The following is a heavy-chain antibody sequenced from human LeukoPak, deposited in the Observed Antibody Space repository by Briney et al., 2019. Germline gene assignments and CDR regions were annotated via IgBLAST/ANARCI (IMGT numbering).Heavy chain of an antibody. CDR2: INPTGGST. D-gene: IGHD3-22*01. CDR1: GYTFTSYY. V-gene: IGHV1-46*01. J-gene: IGHJ4*02. CDR3: ARGWEYYDSSGSHFDY. Sequence: ASVKVSCKASGYTFTSYYMSWVRQAPGQGLEWMGVINPTGGSTSYAQKFQGRVTMTRDTSTSTVYMELSSLRAEDTAVCYCARGWEYYDSSGSHFDYWGQGTLVTVSS.